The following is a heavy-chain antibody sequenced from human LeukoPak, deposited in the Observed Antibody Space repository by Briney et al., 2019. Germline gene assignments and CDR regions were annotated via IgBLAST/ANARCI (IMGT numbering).Heavy chain of an antibody. D-gene: IGHD6-13*01. V-gene: IGHV3-33*01. Sequence: GRSLRLSCAASGFSLSSHGMHWVRQAPGKGLECVELIWYHGGETNYAVSVKGRFTISRDISKNMLYLQMNSLRADDTAIYYCARDGGMARFDSWGQGTLVTVSS. CDR2: IWYHGGET. J-gene: IGHJ4*02. CDR1: GFSLSSHG. CDR3: ARDGGMARFDS.